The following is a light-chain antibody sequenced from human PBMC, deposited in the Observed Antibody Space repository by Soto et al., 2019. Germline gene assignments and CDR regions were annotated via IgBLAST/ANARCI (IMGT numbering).Light chain of an antibody. V-gene: IGKV3-20*01. Sequence: EIVLTQSPGTLSLSPGERATLSCRASQTVSSSCLAWYQQKPGQAPRLLISAVSSRLTGIPDRFSGSGSGTDFTLTISRLEPEDFAVYHCQQYGSLPYTFGQGTKLEIK. CDR2: AVS. CDR1: QTVSSSC. J-gene: IGKJ2*01. CDR3: QQYGSLPYT.